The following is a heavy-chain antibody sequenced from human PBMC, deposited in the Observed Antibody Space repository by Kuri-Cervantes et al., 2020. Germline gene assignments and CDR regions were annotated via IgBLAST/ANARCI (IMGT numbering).Heavy chain of an antibody. D-gene: IGHD3-10*01. V-gene: IGHV3-23*03. CDR2: LYNAGTT. CDR1: GFTFGDYA. CDR3: AKYPTGIYAFTI. Sequence: GESLKISCTASGFTFGDYAMNWVRQAPEKGLQWVSLLYNAGTTIYADSVKGRFTISRDDSKNTPYLHMNSLRVEDTAIYYCAKYPTGIYAFTIWGQGTLVTDSS. J-gene: IGHJ3*02.